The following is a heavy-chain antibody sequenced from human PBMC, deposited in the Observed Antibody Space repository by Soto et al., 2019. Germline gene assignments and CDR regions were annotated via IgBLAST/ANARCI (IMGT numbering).Heavy chain of an antibody. Sequence: PSETLSLTCAVSGGSISSSNWWSWVRQPPGKGLEWIGEIYHSGTTNYNPSLKSRVTMSVDKSKNQFSLKVNFVTAADTAVYYCEREGSGHPYYSDNWGQGTLVTVSS. D-gene: IGHD2-15*01. CDR3: EREGSGHPYYSDN. CDR2: IYHSGTT. CDR1: GGSISSSNW. V-gene: IGHV4-4*02. J-gene: IGHJ4*02.